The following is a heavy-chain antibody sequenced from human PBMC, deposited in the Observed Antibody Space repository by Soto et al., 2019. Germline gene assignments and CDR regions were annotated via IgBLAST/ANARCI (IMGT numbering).Heavy chain of an antibody. CDR2: INPSGGST. V-gene: IGHV1-46*01. D-gene: IGHD1-20*01. CDR1: GYTFTIYY. J-gene: IGHJ5*02. CDR3: ARDEGTITGTPSA. Sequence: ASVKVSCKASGYTFTIYYMHWVRQAPGQGLEWMGIINPSGGSTSYAQKFQGRVTMTRDTSTSTVYMELSSLRSEDTAVYYCARDEGTITGTPSAWGQGTLVTVSS.